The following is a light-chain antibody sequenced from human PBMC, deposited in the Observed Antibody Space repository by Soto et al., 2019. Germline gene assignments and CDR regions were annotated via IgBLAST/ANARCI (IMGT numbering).Light chain of an antibody. V-gene: IGKV3-11*01. CDR1: QSVNNF. CDR3: QHRSNWPPRFLIT. J-gene: IGKJ5*01. Sequence: IVLTQSPATLSLSPGERATLSCRASQSVNNFLAWYQQKPGQPPRLLIYDASDRATGVPARFSGSGSGTDFTLTISSLDPEDIAVYYCQHRSNWPPRFLITFGQGTRLEIK. CDR2: DAS.